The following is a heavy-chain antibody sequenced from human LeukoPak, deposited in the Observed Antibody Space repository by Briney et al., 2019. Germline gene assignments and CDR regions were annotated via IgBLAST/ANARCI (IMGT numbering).Heavy chain of an antibody. Sequence: ASVKVSCKASGYTFSIYNMHWVRQAPGQGLEWMGIINPSGGSASDTQKFQGRVTMTRDTPTSTLYMELSSLRSEDTAVYYCAREGVAATGLDYWGQGTLVTVSS. CDR1: GYTFSIYN. CDR3: AREGVAATGLDY. J-gene: IGHJ4*02. V-gene: IGHV1-46*01. CDR2: INPSGGSA. D-gene: IGHD6-13*01.